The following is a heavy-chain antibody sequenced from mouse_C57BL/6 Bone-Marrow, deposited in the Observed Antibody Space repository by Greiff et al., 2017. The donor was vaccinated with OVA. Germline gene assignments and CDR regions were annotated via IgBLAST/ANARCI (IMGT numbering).Heavy chain of an antibody. CDR3: ATHRWSYWYFDV. Sequence: EVHLVESGGGLVQPGGSLKLSCAASGFTFSDYYMYWVRQTPEKRLEWVAYISNGGGSTYYPDTVKGRFTISRDNAKNTLYLQMSRLKSEDTAMYYCATHRWSYWYFDVWGTGTTVTVSS. J-gene: IGHJ1*03. CDR1: GFTFSDYY. V-gene: IGHV5-12*01. CDR2: ISNGGGST. D-gene: IGHD2-3*01.